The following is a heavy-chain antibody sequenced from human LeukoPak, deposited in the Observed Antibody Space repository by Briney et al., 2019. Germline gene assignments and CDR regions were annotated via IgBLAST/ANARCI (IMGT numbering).Heavy chain of an antibody. CDR2: INGGSLRS. V-gene: IGHV1-3*01. CDR1: GYTFTSYG. CDR3: AYDNSSYLEY. Sequence: ASEKVSCKASGYTFTSYGISWVRQAPGQRLAWMGWINGGSLRSKYSQKFQGRVTITGDKSASTAYMELSSLRSEDTAVYYCAYDNSSYLEYWGQGTLVTVSS. J-gene: IGHJ4*02. D-gene: IGHD3-22*01.